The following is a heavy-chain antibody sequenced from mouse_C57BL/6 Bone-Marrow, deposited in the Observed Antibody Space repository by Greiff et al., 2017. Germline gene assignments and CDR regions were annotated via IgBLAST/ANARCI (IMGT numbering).Heavy chain of an antibody. CDR1: GFTFSSYA. D-gene: IGHD1-1*01. J-gene: IGHJ2*01. V-gene: IGHV5-9-1*02. CDR3: TRASTVVEIDY. CDR2: ISSGGDYI. Sequence: EVKLMESGEGLVKPGGSLKLSCAASGFTFSSYAMSWVRQTPEKRLEWVAYISSGGDYIYYADTVKGRFTISRDNARNTLYLQMSSLKSEDTAMYYCTRASTVVEIDYWGQGTTLTVSS.